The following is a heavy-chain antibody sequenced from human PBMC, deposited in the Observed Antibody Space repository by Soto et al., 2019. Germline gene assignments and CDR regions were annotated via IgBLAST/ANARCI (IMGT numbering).Heavy chain of an antibody. CDR1: GFTFSSYA. V-gene: IGHV3-23*01. CDR3: ARDEGAGLRRYFDY. Sequence: GGSLRLSCAVSGFTFSSYAMIWVRQAPGKGLEWVSRISGSGGSTHYADSVKGRFTISRDNSKNTLFLEMNSLGAEDTAVYYCARDEGAGLRRYFDYWGPGTLVTVSS. CDR2: ISGSGGST. D-gene: IGHD3-16*01. J-gene: IGHJ4*02.